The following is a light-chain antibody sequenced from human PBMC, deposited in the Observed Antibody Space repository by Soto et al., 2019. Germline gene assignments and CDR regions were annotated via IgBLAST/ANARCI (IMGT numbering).Light chain of an antibody. CDR3: NSYAGSHAYV. V-gene: IGLV2-8*01. J-gene: IGLJ1*01. CDR1: KSDIGVYDF. Sequence: QSVLTQPPSASGSPGQSLTISFTGTKSDIGVYDFVSWYQHQPGKAPRLIIYEVVQRPSGVPDRFSGSKSGNTASLTVSGLQAADEADYFCNSYAGSHAYVFGSGTKVTVL. CDR2: EVV.